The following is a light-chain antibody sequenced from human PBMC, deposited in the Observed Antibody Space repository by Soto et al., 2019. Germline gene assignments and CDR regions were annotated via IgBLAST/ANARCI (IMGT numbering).Light chain of an antibody. CDR3: AAWADSLNGVV. V-gene: IGLV1-44*01. J-gene: IGLJ2*01. CDR2: NNN. CDR1: SSNIGSTT. Sequence: QSVLTQPPSASGTPGQRVTIACCGSSSNIGSTTVKWYQQLPGTAPKLLIYNNNQRPSGVPDRFSGSKSGTSASLAISGLQSEDEADYYCAAWADSLNGVVFGGGTKVTVL.